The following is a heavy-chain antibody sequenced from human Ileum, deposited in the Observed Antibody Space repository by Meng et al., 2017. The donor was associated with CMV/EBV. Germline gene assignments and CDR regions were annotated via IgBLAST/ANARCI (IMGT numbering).Heavy chain of an antibody. CDR1: GYTFTSYD. Sequence: ASVQVSCKASGYTFTSYDINWVRQATGQGLEWMGWMNPNSGNTGYAQKFQGRVTMTRNTSLSTAYMELSSLRSDDTTVYYCAGDSCDGSVYYYDSWGQGTLVTVSS. CDR3: AGDSCDGSVYYYDS. D-gene: IGHD3-22*01. V-gene: IGHV1-8*01. J-gene: IGHJ5*01. CDR2: MNPNSGNT.